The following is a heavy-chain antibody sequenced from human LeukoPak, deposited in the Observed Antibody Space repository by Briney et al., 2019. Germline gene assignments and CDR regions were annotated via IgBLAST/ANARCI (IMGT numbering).Heavy chain of an antibody. V-gene: IGHV3-33*01. CDR1: GFTFSNYG. CDR3: AREGLTTTPNNAFDI. D-gene: IGHD1-1*01. CDR2: VWSDGNKT. Sequence: GGSLRLSCAASGFTFSNYGMHWVRQAPGKGLEWVAVVWSDGNKTYYADSVKGRFTISRDNFKSSLYLQMNSLRVEDTAVYYCAREGLTTTPNNAFDIWGQGTMVTVSS. J-gene: IGHJ3*02.